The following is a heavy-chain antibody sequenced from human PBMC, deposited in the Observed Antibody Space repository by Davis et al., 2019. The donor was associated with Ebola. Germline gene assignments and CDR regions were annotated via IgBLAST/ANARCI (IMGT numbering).Heavy chain of an antibody. CDR1: GFTFSTYA. V-gene: IGHV3-23*01. D-gene: IGHD5-24*01. CDR3: ARGDGYNFWATDS. Sequence: GESLKISCAASGFTFSTYAMNWVRQGPGKGLEWVSGISGSGGSTDYADSVKGRFTISRDNSKDTLYLQTNSLRAEDTAVYYCARGDGYNFWATDSWGQGTLVTVSS. CDR2: ISGSGGST. J-gene: IGHJ5*02.